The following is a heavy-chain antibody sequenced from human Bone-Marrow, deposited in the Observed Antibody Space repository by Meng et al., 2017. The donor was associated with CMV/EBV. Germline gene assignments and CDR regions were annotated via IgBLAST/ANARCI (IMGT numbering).Heavy chain of an antibody. V-gene: IGHV4-39*07. J-gene: IGHJ6*02. D-gene: IGHD3-10*01. CDR3: ARERFDHGSGSYGYYYYGMDV. CDR2: IYYSGST. Sequence: SETLSLTCTVSGGSISSSSYYWGWIRQPPGKGLEWIGSIYYSGSTYYNPSLKSRVTISVDTSKNQFSLQLNSVTPEDTAVYYCARERFDHGSGSYGYYYYGMDVWGQGTTVTVSS. CDR1: GGSISSSSYY.